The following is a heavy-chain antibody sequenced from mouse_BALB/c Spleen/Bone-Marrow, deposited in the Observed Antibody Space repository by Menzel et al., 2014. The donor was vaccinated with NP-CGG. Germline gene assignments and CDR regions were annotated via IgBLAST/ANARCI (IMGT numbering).Heavy chain of an antibody. J-gene: IGHJ3*01. CDR3: ARDRGCLLRFDY. V-gene: IGHV5-6-3*01. D-gene: IGHD1-1*01. CDR1: GFTFSSYG. CDR2: INSNGSST. Sequence: VQLQQSGRGLVQPSGSLKLSCASSGFTFSSYGMSWVRQTPDKRLELAATINSNGSSTYYPDSVTGRITTSSDYAKNTLCLQMSSLKSEDTAMYYCARDRGCLLRFDYWGQGTLVTISA.